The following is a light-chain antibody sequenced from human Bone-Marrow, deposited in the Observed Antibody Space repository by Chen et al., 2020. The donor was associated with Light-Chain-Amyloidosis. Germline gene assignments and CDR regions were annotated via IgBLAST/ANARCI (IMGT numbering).Light chain of an antibody. V-gene: IGKV3-15*01. Sequence: EIVMTQSPATLSVSPGERATLSCRASQSVSSNLAWYQQKPGQAPRLLIYGASTRATGIPARFSRSGSGTAFTFTISSMQSEDFAVYYCQQYNNWPQTFGQVTKVEIK. J-gene: IGKJ1*01. CDR2: GAS. CDR1: QSVSSN. CDR3: QQYNNWPQT.